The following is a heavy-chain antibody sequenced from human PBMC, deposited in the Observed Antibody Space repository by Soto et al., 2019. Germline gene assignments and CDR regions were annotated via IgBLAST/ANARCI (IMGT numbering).Heavy chain of an antibody. CDR3: ARSRDYSNYYYYYYMDV. V-gene: IGHV1-69*02. Sequence: SVKVSCKASGGTFSSYTISWVRQAPGQGLEWMGRIIPILGIANYAQKFQGRVTITADKSTSTAYMELSSLRSEDTAVYYCARSRDYSNYYYYYYMDVWGKGTTVTVSS. CDR1: GGTFSSYT. CDR2: IIPILGIA. D-gene: IGHD4-4*01. J-gene: IGHJ6*03.